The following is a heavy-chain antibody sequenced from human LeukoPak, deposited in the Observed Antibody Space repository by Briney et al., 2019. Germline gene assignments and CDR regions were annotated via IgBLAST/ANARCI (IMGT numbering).Heavy chain of an antibody. CDR1: GGSISSYY. J-gene: IGHJ3*02. Sequence: SETLSLTCTVSGGSISSYYWSWIRQPPGKGLEWIGYIYYSGSTNYNPSLKSRVTISVDTSKNQFSLKLSSVTAADTAVYYCARGSGMVTIAFDIWSQGTMVTVSS. V-gene: IGHV4-59*12. D-gene: IGHD5-18*01. CDR3: ARGSGMVTIAFDI. CDR2: IYYSGST.